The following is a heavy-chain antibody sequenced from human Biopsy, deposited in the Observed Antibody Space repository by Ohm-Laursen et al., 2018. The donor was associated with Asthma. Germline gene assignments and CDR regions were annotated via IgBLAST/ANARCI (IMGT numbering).Heavy chain of an antibody. V-gene: IGHV4-61*01. J-gene: IGHJ6*02. CDR1: GGSVSTCSYY. CDR2: CNENASD. D-gene: IGHD3-10*01. Sequence: SHTLSLTCTVSGGSVSTCSYYWSRIRQPPGMGLEWHGYCNENASDNYNPSLKSRVTISVDTSKNQFSLRLNSVTAADTAVYYCARGPNYHGSGRAPIGMDVWGQGTTVTVSS. CDR3: ARGPNYHGSGRAPIGMDV.